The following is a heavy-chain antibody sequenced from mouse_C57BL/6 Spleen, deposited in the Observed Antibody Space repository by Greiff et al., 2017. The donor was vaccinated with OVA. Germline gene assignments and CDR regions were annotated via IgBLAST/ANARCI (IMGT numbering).Heavy chain of an antibody. CDR2: IDPSDSYT. Sequence: VKLQQPGAELVMPGASVKLSCKASGYTFTSYWMHWVKQRPGQGLEWIGEIDPSDSYTNYNQKFKGKSTLTVDKSSSTAYMQLSSLTSEDSAVYYGARSGPPTGNYFDYWGQGTTLTVSS. V-gene: IGHV1-69*01. CDR1: GYTFTSYW. D-gene: IGHD4-1*01. CDR3: ARSGPPTGNYFDY. J-gene: IGHJ2*01.